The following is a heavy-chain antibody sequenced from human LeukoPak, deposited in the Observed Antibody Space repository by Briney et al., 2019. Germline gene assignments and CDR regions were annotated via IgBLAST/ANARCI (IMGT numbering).Heavy chain of an antibody. CDR3: AGDVGSYPFDH. Sequence: GGSLRLSCAASGFTFSNYAMHWVRQAPGKGLEWVAAISYDGNNKYYADSVKGRFTIYSDNSKNTLYVQMNSLRGEDTAVYYCAGDVGSYPFDHWGQGTLVTVSS. V-gene: IGHV3-30-3*01. D-gene: IGHD1-26*01. J-gene: IGHJ4*02. CDR1: GFTFSNYA. CDR2: ISYDGNNK.